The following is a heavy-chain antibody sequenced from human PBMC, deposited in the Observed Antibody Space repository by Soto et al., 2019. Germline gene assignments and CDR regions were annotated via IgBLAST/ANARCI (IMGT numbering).Heavy chain of an antibody. V-gene: IGHV4-39*01. Sequence: QLQLQESGPGLVKPSETLSLTCTVSGGSISSSSYYWGWIRLAPGKGLAWIGTVYSSGSTYYHPSLRGRVTISVDTSTNQFSLKMGSVTAADTALYFCASPSNSGWYGDSFDIWGPGTMVTVSS. CDR2: VYSSGST. CDR1: GGSISSSSYY. D-gene: IGHD6-19*01. CDR3: ASPSNSGWYGDSFDI. J-gene: IGHJ3*02.